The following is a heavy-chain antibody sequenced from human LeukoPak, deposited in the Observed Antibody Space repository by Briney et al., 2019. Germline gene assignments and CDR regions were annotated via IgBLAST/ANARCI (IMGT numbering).Heavy chain of an antibody. V-gene: IGHV4-59*08. J-gene: IGHJ4*02. Sequence: SETLSLTCTVSGGSISSYFWSWIRQSPGKGLEWIGYIYYSGSAHFNPSLKSRVTISVDTSKNQFSLNLISVTAADTAVYYCARSFWSDAFDSLGQGTLLTVSS. CDR2: IYYSGSA. D-gene: IGHD3-3*01. CDR3: ARSFWSDAFDS. CDR1: GGSISSYF.